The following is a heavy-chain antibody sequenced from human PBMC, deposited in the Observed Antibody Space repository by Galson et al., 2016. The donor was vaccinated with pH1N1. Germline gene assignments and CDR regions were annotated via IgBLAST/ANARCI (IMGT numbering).Heavy chain of an antibody. J-gene: IGHJ6*02. Sequence: LSLTCSVSGGSISYYSWSWIRQPPGKGLEWIGYIYYSGNTIHNPSLKSRVTMSVDTSRNQFSLKLSSVTAADTAVYYCARVVGNDFWSGYSHYYYYGMGVWGQGTTVTVSS. D-gene: IGHD3-3*01. CDR2: IYYSGNT. CDR3: ARVVGNDFWSGYSHYYYYGMGV. V-gene: IGHV4-59*01. CDR1: GGSISYYS.